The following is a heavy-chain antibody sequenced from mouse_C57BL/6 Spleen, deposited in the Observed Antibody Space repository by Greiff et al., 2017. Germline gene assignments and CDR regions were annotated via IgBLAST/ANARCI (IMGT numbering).Heavy chain of an antibody. CDR2: IYPGDGDT. Sequence: QVQLQQSGPELVKPGASVKISCKASGYAFSSSWMNWVKQRPGQGLEWIGRIYPGDGDTNYNGKFKGKATLTADKSSSTAYMQLSSLTSEDSAVYFCASAHAMDYWGQGTSVTVSS. J-gene: IGHJ4*01. CDR3: ASAHAMDY. V-gene: IGHV1-82*01. CDR1: GYAFSSSW.